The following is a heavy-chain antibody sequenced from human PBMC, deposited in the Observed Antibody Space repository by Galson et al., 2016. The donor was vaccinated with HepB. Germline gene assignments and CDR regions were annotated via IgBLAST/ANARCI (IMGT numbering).Heavy chain of an antibody. CDR1: GYSISSGYS. V-gene: IGHV4-38-2*02. CDR2: IYHSGNT. Sequence: SETLSLTCTVSGYSISSGYSWGWIRQPPGKGLEWIGSIYHSGNTYYNPSLKSRVTISVDTSKNQFSLKLSSVTAADTAVYYCARGDWNYGVDYWGQGTLVTVAA. CDR3: ARGDWNYGVDY. D-gene: IGHD1-7*01. J-gene: IGHJ4*02.